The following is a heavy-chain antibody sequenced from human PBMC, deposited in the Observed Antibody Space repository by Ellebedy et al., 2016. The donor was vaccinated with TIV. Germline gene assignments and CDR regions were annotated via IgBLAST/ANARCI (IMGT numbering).Heavy chain of an antibody. CDR3: AKDVRYTTGWGGAPDI. CDR2: IGSSAYST. J-gene: IGHJ3*02. CDR1: GFNFGGHA. Sequence: GESLKISCAASGFNFGGHAMKWVRQAPGKGLEWVSSIGSSAYSTHYADSVKGRFTISRDNSRNTLYLQMNSLRGEDTAVYFCAKDVRYTTGWGGAPDIWGQGAMVIVSS. V-gene: IGHV3-23*01. D-gene: IGHD2-8*02.